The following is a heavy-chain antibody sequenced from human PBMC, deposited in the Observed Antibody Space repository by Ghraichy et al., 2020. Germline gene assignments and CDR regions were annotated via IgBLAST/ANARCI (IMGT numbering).Heavy chain of an antibody. CDR1: GFTFSSYW. D-gene: IGHD3-10*01. CDR3: ARDPAPTGRNWFDP. J-gene: IGHJ5*02. V-gene: IGHV3-7*01. Sequence: GGSLRLSCAASGFTFSSYWMSWVRQSPGKGLEWVGNIKQDGSAQYYLDSVKGRFTIARDNAKKSLFLQMNSLRVEDTAVYFCARDPAPTGRNWFDPWGQGTLVTVSS. CDR2: IKQDGSAQ.